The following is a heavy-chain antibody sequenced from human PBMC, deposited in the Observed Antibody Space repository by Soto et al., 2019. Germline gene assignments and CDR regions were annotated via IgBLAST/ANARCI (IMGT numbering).Heavy chain of an antibody. CDR1: GGSISSYY. CDR2: IYYSGST. D-gene: IGHD3-9*01. CDR3: ARAGPYYDILSGYYHNWFVP. Sequence: PSETLSLTCTVSGGSISSYYWSWIRQPPGKGLEWIGYIYYSGSTNYNPSLKSRVTISVDTSKNQFSLKLSSVTAADTAVYYCARAGPYYDILSGYYHNWFVPWGPPTLVTVS. J-gene: IGHJ5*02. V-gene: IGHV4-59*01.